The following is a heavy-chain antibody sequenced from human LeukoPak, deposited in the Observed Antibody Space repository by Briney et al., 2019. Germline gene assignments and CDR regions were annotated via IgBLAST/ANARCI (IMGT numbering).Heavy chain of an antibody. D-gene: IGHD2-21*02. CDR1: GGSISIYY. Sequence: NPAETLSLTCTVSGGSISIYYWSWIRQPPGKGLEWIGYIYDSGSTNYNPSLKSRVTISVNTYKNQFSLKLSSVTAADTAVYYCASLTAAEAFDIWGQGTMVTVSS. CDR2: IYDSGST. J-gene: IGHJ3*02. V-gene: IGHV4-59*01. CDR3: ASLTAAEAFDI.